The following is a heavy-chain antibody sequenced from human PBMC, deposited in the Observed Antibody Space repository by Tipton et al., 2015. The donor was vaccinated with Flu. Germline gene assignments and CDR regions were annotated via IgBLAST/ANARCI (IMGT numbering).Heavy chain of an antibody. J-gene: IGHJ4*02. CDR2: IRHDESDK. Sequence: SLRLSCAASGFAFSGYGMHWVRQAPGKGLEWVAFIRHDESDKYYSDSVKGRFTISRDNSKHALYLLISSLRAEDTAVYYCARSRIPEPSPFYWGQGTRVTVSS. D-gene: IGHD1-14*01. V-gene: IGHV3-30*02. CDR3: ARSRIPEPSPFY. CDR1: GFAFSGYG.